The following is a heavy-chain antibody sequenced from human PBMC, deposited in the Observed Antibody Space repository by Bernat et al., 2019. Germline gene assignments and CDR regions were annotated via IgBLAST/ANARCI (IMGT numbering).Heavy chain of an antibody. CDR2: IYYSGST. D-gene: IGHD6-13*01. CDR3: ARLAAAGNFDY. CDR1: GGSISSYY. J-gene: IGHJ4*02. V-gene: IGHV4-59*08. Sequence: QVQLQESGPGLVKPSETLSLPCTVSGGSISSYYWSWIRQPPGKGLEWIGYIYYSGSTNYNPSLKSRVTISVDTSKNQFSLKLSSVTAADTAVYYCARLAAAGNFDYWGQGTLVTVSS.